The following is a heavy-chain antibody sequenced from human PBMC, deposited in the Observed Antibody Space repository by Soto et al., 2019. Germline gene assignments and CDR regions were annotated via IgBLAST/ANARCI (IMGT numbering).Heavy chain of an antibody. V-gene: IGHV1-18*01. D-gene: IGHD3-10*01. CDR3: ARGGHGGY. J-gene: IGHJ1*01. Sequence: QVHLVQSGAEVKKPGASVKVSCKGSGYAFTTYGITWVRQAPGQGLEWMGWISAYHGNTNYAQKLQGRVTVTRDTSPCTAYMGLRSLGCVESAVYSCARGGHGGYWGHGALVPV. CDR1: GYAFTTYG. CDR2: ISAYHGNT.